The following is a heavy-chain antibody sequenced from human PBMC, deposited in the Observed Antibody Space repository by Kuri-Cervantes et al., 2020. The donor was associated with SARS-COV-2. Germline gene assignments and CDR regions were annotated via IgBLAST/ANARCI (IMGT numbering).Heavy chain of an antibody. Sequence: LSLTCAASGFTFSSYEMNWVRQAPGKGLEWVSYISSSGSTIYYADSVKGRFTISRDNAKNTLYLHMNSLRAEDTAVYYCAKPVAGTAMAMIFDYWGQGTLVTVSS. CDR1: GFTFSSYE. CDR3: AKPVAGTAMAMIFDY. J-gene: IGHJ4*02. V-gene: IGHV3-48*03. D-gene: IGHD5-18*01. CDR2: ISSSGSTI.